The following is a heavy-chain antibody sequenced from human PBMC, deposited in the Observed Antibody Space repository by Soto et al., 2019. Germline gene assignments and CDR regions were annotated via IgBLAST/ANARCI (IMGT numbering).Heavy chain of an antibody. D-gene: IGHD5-12*01. J-gene: IGHJ2*01. V-gene: IGHV1-69*01. Sequence: QVQLVQSGAELKKPGSSVKVSCEASGGSFSKKAISWVRQAPGQGLEWMGGINTKFGATNYAPKFQGRITITADESTNTVYMALCSLISEDTAVYYCAQGASSGFEYWYFDLWGRGTLVSVSS. CDR2: INTKFGAT. CDR1: GGSFSKKA. CDR3: AQGASSGFEYWYFDL.